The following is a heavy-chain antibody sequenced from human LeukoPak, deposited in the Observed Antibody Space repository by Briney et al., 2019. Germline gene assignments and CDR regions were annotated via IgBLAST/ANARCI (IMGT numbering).Heavy chain of an antibody. CDR3: ARARRGTVDP. D-gene: IGHD3-16*01. CDR1: GGSVSSGSYY. Sequence: KSSETLSLTCTVSGGSVSSGSYYWIWIRQPPGKGLEWIGYIYYSGSTNYNPSLKSRVTISVDTSKNQFSLKLSSVTAADTAVYYCARARRGTVDPWGQGTLVTVSS. V-gene: IGHV4-61*01. CDR2: IYYSGST. J-gene: IGHJ5*02.